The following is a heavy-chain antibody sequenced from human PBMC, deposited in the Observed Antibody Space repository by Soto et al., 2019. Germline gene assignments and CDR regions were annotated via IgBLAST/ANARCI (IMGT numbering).Heavy chain of an antibody. CDR1: GFTFSSYE. Sequence: GGSLRLSXAASGFTFSSYEMNWVRQAPGKGLEWVSYISSSGSTIYYADSVKGRFTISRDNAKNSLYLQMNSLRAEDTAVYYCARRPDYDILTGYSWTFDYWGQGTLVTVSS. CDR3: ARRPDYDILTGYSWTFDY. V-gene: IGHV3-48*03. J-gene: IGHJ4*02. D-gene: IGHD3-9*01. CDR2: ISSSGSTI.